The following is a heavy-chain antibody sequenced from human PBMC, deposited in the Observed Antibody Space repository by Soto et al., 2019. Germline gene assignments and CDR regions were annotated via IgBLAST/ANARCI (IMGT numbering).Heavy chain of an antibody. D-gene: IGHD6-13*01. CDR3: ARSPRSSPSSDH. J-gene: IGHJ4*02. Sequence: PGESLKISCQCSGYTFSNFWVGWVRQLPGQGLEWMGIIYPGDHETRYSPSFHGKVTISAEKSINTTYLQWNSLEASDSAFYFCARSPRSSPSSDHWGPGALGSVS. CDR2: IYPGDHET. CDR1: GYTFSNFW. V-gene: IGHV5-51*01.